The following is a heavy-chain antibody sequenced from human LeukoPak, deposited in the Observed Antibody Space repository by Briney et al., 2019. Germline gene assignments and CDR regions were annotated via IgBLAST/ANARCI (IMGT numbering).Heavy chain of an antibody. D-gene: IGHD3-22*01. CDR3: ASYDSSGYYSGLIDY. CDR1: GFTFSSYA. V-gene: IGHV3-23*01. J-gene: IGHJ4*02. CDR2: ISGSGGST. Sequence: GGSMRLSCAASGFTFSSYAMSWVRQAPGKGLEWVSAISGSGGSTYYADSVKGRFTISRDNSKNTLYLQMTSLRAEDTAVYYCASYDSSGYYSGLIDYWGQGTLVTVSS.